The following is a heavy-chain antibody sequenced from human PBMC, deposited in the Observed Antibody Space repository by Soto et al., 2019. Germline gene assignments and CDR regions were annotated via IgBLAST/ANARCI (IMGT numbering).Heavy chain of an antibody. D-gene: IGHD2-2*01. V-gene: IGHV1-8*01. CDR2: MNPNSGNT. CDR3: ARGAADVPHGMDV. Sequence: ASVKVSCKASGYTFTSYDMNWVRQATGQGHEWMGWMNPNSGNTNYAQKFQGWVTMTRDTSISTAYMELSRLRSDDTAVYYCARGAADVPHGMDVWGQGTTVTVSS. J-gene: IGHJ6*02. CDR1: GYTFTSYD.